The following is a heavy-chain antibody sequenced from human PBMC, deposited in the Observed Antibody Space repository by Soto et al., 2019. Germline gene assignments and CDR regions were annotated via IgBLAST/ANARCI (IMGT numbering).Heavy chain of an antibody. CDR1: GFTFSSCA. CDR3: AKESYTRRTDFDS. V-gene: IGHV3-23*01. D-gene: IGHD3-16*01. CDR2: IGGSGDDT. J-gene: IGHJ4*02. Sequence: EVQVLESGGGLVQPGGSLRLSCAASGFTFSSCAMSWVRQAPGKGLEWVSGIGGSGDDTEYTDSVKGRFTISRDNSKNTLDLKMNSRRAEDTALYYCAKESYTRRTDFDSWGQGPRVTVSS.